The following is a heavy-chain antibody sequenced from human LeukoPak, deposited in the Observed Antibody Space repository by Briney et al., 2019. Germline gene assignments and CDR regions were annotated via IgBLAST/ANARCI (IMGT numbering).Heavy chain of an antibody. CDR2: ISSTSSYI. CDR3: ARSGDSSGYYYGN. Sequence: PGGSLTLSCAASGFTFSSYTMNWVRQALGKGLEWVSSISSTSSYIYYADSVKGRFTISRDNAKNSLFLQMNSLRAEDTAVYYCARSGDSSGYYYGNWGQGTLVTVSS. V-gene: IGHV3-21*01. CDR1: GFTFSSYT. J-gene: IGHJ4*02. D-gene: IGHD3-22*01.